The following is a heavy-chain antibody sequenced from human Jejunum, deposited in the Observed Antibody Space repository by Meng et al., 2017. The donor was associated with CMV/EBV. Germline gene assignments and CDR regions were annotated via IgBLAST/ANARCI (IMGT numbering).Heavy chain of an antibody. CDR3: ARDAGGVVVPAAPDY. J-gene: IGHJ4*02. Sequence: VFPFRTYSMNWVRQGPGKGLEWVSSISSASSHIYYADSVKGRFTISRDNAKNSLYLQMNSLRAEDTAVYYCARDAGGVVVPAAPDYWGQGTLVTVSS. D-gene: IGHD2-2*01. CDR1: VFPFRTYS. CDR2: ISSASSHI. V-gene: IGHV3-21*01.